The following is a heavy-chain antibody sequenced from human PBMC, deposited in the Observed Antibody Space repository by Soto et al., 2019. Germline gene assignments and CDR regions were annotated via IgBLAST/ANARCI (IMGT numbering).Heavy chain of an antibody. CDR1: GFTFSSYS. CDR3: ARGRYYYDSDDY. J-gene: IGHJ4*02. CDR2: ISSGSSTI. Sequence: EVQLVESGGGLVQPGGSLRLSCAASGFTFSSYSMNWVRQAPGKGLEWVSYISSGSSTIYYADSVKGRFTISRDNAKNSLYLQMNSLTAEDTAVYFCARGRYYYDSDDYWGQGTLVTVSS. V-gene: IGHV3-48*01. D-gene: IGHD3-22*01.